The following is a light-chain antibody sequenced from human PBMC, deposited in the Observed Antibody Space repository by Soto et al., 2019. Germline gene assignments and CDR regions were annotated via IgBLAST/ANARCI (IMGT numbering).Light chain of an antibody. V-gene: IGKV1-39*01. CDR3: QQSYSAPYT. CDR1: QTINKY. Sequence: DIQMTQSQSSLSASVGDIVTITCRASQTINKYLNWYQQKPGKAPKFLIYVASTLQTGVPSRFSGSGSGTDFTLTIRSLQPEDFATYYCQQSYSAPYTFGPGTKLEIK. J-gene: IGKJ2*01. CDR2: VAS.